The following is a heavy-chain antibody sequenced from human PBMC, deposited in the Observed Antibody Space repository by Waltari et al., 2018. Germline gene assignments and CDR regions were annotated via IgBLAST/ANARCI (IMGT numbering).Heavy chain of an antibody. CDR3: ARQGPNYDYIWGSYDY. D-gene: IGHD3-16*01. Sequence: QVQLQESGPGLVKPSETLSLTCAVSGYSISSGYYWGWIRQPPGKGLEWIGSIYHSGSTYYNPSLKSRVTISVDTSKNQFSLKLSSVTAADTAVYYCARQGPNYDYIWGSYDYWGQGTLVTVSS. V-gene: IGHV4-38-2*01. J-gene: IGHJ4*02. CDR2: IYHSGST. CDR1: GYSISSGYY.